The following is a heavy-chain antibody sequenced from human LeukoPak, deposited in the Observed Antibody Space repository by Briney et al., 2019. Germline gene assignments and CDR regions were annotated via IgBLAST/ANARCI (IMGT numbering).Heavy chain of an antibody. D-gene: IGHD3-3*01. CDR1: GGTFSSYA. CDR3: ARDRVDYGFPGAIGKIHYFDY. Sequence: SVKVSCKASGGTFSSYAISWVRQAPGQGLEWMGGIIPIFGTANYAQKFQGRVTITADESTSTAYMELSSLRSEDTAVYYCARDRVDYGFPGAIGKIHYFDYWGQGTLVTVSS. V-gene: IGHV1-69*13. CDR2: IIPIFGTA. J-gene: IGHJ4*02.